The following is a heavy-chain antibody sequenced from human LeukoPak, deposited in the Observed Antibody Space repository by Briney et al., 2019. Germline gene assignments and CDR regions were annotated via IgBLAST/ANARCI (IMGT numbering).Heavy chain of an antibody. D-gene: IGHD1/OR15-1a*01. CDR2: MNKDGSEE. J-gene: IGHJ6*02. CDR3: ARNNDMDV. V-gene: IGHV3-7*03. Sequence: PGSSLRLSCAASGFILSNHWMTWVRQAPGKGPEWVANMNKDGSEEYYVDSVKGRFTIFKDTAKNSLYLQMNNLRVEDTALYYCARNNDMDVRGQGTTVVVSS. CDR1: GFILSNHW.